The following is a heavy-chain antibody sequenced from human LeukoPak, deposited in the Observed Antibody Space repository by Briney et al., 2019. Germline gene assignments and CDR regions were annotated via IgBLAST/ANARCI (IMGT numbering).Heavy chain of an antibody. CDR3: AATPPYGSGSYYNY. CDR2: IWYDGSNK. CDR1: GFTFSSYG. D-gene: IGHD3-10*01. V-gene: IGHV3-33*01. Sequence: GGSLRLSCAASGFTFSSYGMHWVRQAPGKGLEWVAVIWYDGSNKYYADSVQGRFTISRDNSKNTLYLQMNSPRAEDTAVYYCAATPPYGSGSYYNYWGQGTLVTVSS. J-gene: IGHJ4*02.